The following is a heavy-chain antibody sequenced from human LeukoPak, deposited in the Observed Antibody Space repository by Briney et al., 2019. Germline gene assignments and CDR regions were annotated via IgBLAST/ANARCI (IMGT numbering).Heavy chain of an antibody. D-gene: IGHD2-21*02. J-gene: IGHJ6*02. CDR3: ATRVYCGGDCYSSHGMDV. Sequence: SVKVSCKASGGTFSSYAISWVRQAPGQGLEWMGGIIPIFGTANYAQKFQGRVTITADESTSTAYMELSSLRSEDTAVYYCATRVYCGGDCYSSHGMDVWGPGTTVTVSS. CDR2: IIPIFGTA. CDR1: GGTFSSYA. V-gene: IGHV1-69*01.